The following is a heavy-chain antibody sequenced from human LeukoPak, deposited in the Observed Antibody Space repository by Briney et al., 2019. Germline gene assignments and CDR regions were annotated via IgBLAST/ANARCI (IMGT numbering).Heavy chain of an antibody. CDR3: AREGGITLVRGVRRGDYSYYYMDV. CDR2: ISSSSSYI. CDR1: GFTFSSYS. D-gene: IGHD3-10*01. J-gene: IGHJ6*03. V-gene: IGHV3-21*01. Sequence: GGSLRLSCAASGFTFSSYSMNWVRQAPGKGLEWVSSISSSSSYIYYADSVKGRFTISRDNAQNSLFLQINSLRAEDTAVYYCAREGGITLVRGVRRGDYSYYYMDVWGKGTTVTVSS.